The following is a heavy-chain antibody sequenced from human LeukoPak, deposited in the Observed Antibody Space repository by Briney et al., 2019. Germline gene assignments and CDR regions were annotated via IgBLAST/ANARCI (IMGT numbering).Heavy chain of an antibody. J-gene: IGHJ6*03. V-gene: IGHV3-30*02. Sequence: GGSLRLSCAASGFTFSSYGMHWVRQAPGKGLEWVAFIRYDGSNKYYADSVKGRFTISRDNSKNTLYLQMNSLRAEDTAVYYCAKEQAYYDILTGYSDYYYMDVWGKGTTVTVSS. CDR2: IRYDGSNK. D-gene: IGHD3-9*01. CDR3: AKEQAYYDILTGYSDYYYMDV. CDR1: GFTFSSYG.